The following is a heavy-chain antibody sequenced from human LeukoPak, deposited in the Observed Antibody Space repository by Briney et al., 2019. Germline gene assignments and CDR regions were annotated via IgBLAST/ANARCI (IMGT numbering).Heavy chain of an antibody. J-gene: IGHJ6*04. CDR3: AKDFAPLPSIAAAGLSNMDV. CDR2: ISGSGGST. D-gene: IGHD6-13*01. Sequence: GGSLRLSCAASGFTFSSYAMSWVRQAPGKGLEWVSAISGSGGSTYYADSVKGRFTISRDNSKNTLYLQMNSPRAEDTAVYYCAKDFAPLPSIAAAGLSNMDVWGKGTTVTVSS. V-gene: IGHV3-23*01. CDR1: GFTFSSYA.